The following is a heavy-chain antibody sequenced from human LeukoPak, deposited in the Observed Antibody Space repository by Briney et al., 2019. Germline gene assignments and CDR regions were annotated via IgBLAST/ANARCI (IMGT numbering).Heavy chain of an antibody. CDR3: ARASYDIEDP. Sequence: ASVKVSCKASGYTFTDSFMHWVRQAPGQGLEWMGWINPHSGGTNYAQKFQGRVTMTRDTSVSTAYMELSRLRSDDTAVYYCARASYDIEDPWGQGTLVTVSS. CDR2: INPHSGGT. CDR1: GYTFTDSF. D-gene: IGHD3-9*01. J-gene: IGHJ5*02. V-gene: IGHV1-2*02.